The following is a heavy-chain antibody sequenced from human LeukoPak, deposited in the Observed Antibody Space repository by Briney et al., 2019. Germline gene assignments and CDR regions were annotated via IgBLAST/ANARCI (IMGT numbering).Heavy chain of an antibody. D-gene: IGHD4-11*01. CDR1: GFTFSSYA. CDR3: ARDLFPSTTAYFDY. V-gene: IGHV3-21*01. Sequence: GGSLRLSCAASGFTFSSYAMNWVRQAPGKGLEWVSSISSSSRYIYYADSVKGRFTISRDDAKNSLYLQMNSLRAEDTAVYYCARDLFPSTTAYFDYWGQGTLVTVSS. CDR2: ISSSSRYI. J-gene: IGHJ4*02.